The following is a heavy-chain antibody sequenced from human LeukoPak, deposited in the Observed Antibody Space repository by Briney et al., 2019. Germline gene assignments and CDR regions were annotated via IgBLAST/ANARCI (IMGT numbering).Heavy chain of an antibody. J-gene: IGHJ4*02. CDR1: GYTFTGYF. V-gene: IGHV1-2*02. CDR3: TRVFQSSSWYDY. CDR2: INPNSGGT. Sequence: ASVKVSCKASGYTFTGYFVHWVRQAPGQGLEWMGWINPNSGGTNYAQKFQGRVTMTRDTSISTAYMELSRLRSDDTAVYYCTRVFQSSSWYDYWGQGTLVTVSS. D-gene: IGHD6-13*01.